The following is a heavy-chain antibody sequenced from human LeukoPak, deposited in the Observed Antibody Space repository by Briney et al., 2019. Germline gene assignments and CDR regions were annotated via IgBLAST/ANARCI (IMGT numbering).Heavy chain of an antibody. CDR3: AKASGRSAYGLDY. J-gene: IGHJ4*02. CDR1: GVSFSDYG. D-gene: IGHD3-16*01. CDR2: IRNDGSKK. V-gene: IGHV3-30*02. Sequence: PGGSLRLSCGAAGVSFSDYGMHSGRQAPRKGLGWVAYIRNDGSKKYYVASVKGRFTISRDDSKNMVFLQMYSLRPEDTAVYYCAKASGRSAYGLDYWGQGTLVTVFS.